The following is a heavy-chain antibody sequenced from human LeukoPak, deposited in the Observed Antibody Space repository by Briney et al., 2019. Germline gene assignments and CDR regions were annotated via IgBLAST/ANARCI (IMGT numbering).Heavy chain of an antibody. D-gene: IGHD3-16*02. Sequence: SETLSLTCTVSGVSLSSYYWSCIREPPGKGLEWMGYIYYSGSTNYTPSLKSRVTISVDTSKNQFSMKLSSVTAADTAVYYCARYPKGPRGSYRSPYYYGMDVWGKGTTVTVSS. CDR1: GVSLSSYY. CDR3: ARYPKGPRGSYRSPYYYGMDV. CDR2: IYYSGST. V-gene: IGHV4-59*01. J-gene: IGHJ6*04.